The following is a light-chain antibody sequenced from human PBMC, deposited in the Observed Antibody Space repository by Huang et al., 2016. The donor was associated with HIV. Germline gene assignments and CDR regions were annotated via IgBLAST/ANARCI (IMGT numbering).Light chain of an antibody. CDR2: GAS. CDR1: QSISNF. Sequence: DIHMTQSPSSLSASVGDRVTITCRASQSISNFLNWYQQKPGKAPKLLIYGASSLQSGVPSRFSGGGSGTDFTLTINSLQPEDFATYYCQQSYSNLQVTFGPGTKVGI. CDR3: QQSYSNLQVT. V-gene: IGKV1-39*01. J-gene: IGKJ3*01.